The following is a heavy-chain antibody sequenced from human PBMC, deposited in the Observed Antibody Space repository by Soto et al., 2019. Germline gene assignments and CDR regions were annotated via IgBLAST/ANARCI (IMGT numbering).Heavy chain of an antibody. CDR3: TTDSTQTFCDGGPCYSVQTKIHDS. D-gene: IGHD2-21*02. Sequence: GASVKVSCKASGYTFTNSYIHWVRQAPGQGLEWMALLNPNGGSTNYAQNFQGRVTVTRDTSTSTVYMELTSLTSEDTAVYYCTTDSTQTFCDGGPCYSVQTKIHDSWGQGALVTVSS. CDR1: GYTFTNSY. J-gene: IGHJ4*02. CDR2: LNPNGGST. V-gene: IGHV1-46*01.